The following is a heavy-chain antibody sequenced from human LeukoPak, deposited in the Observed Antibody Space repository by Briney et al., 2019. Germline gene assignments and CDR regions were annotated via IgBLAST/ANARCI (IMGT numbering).Heavy chain of an antibody. D-gene: IGHD6-6*01. CDR3: ARVGPRIAARPNYFDY. CDR1: GYTFTGYY. Sequence: ASVKVSCKASGYTFTGYYMHWVRQAPGQGLEWMGWINPNSGGTNYAQKFQGRVTMTRDTSISTAYMELSRLRSDDTAVYYCARVGPRIAARPNYFDYWGQGTLVTVSS. J-gene: IGHJ4*02. V-gene: IGHV1-2*02. CDR2: INPNSGGT.